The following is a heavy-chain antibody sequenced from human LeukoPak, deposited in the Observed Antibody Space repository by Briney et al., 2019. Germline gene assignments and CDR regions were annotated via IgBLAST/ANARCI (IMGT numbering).Heavy chain of an antibody. CDR1: GGSISSSSFS. V-gene: IGHV4-39*01. D-gene: IGHD3-3*01. Sequence: PSETLSLTCTVSGGSISSSSFSWDWIRQPPGKGLEWIGSIFYNGSTYYKPSLKSRVTISGDMSKNQFSLTLTSVTAADTAVYYCARHGDFWSGYSIWGQGTMVTVS. CDR2: IFYNGST. CDR3: ARHGDFWSGYSI. J-gene: IGHJ3*02.